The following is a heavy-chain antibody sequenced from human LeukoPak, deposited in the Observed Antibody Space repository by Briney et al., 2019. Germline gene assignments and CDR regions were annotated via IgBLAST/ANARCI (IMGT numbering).Heavy chain of an antibody. CDR3: ARDVVVAVAGTFTDY. D-gene: IGHD6-19*01. Sequence: ASVKVSCKASGYTFTSYGISWVRQAPGQGLEWMGWISAYNGNTNYAQKLQGRVTMTTDTSTSTAYMELRSLRSDDTAVYYCARDVVVAVAGTFTDYWGQGTLVTVSS. CDR2: ISAYNGNT. J-gene: IGHJ4*02. CDR1: GYTFTSYG. V-gene: IGHV1-18*01.